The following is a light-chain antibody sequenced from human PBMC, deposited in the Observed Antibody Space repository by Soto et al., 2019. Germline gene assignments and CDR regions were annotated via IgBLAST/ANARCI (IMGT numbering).Light chain of an antibody. J-gene: IGLJ2*01. Sequence: QSALTQPPSASGSPGQSVTISCTGTSSDVGGYNYVSWYQQHPGKAPKLMIYEVSKRPSGVPDRFSGSKSGNTASLTVSGLQAEDDAEYYCSSYAGSNNFVVFGGGTQLTVL. CDR2: EVS. CDR3: SSYAGSNNFVV. CDR1: SSDVGGYNY. V-gene: IGLV2-8*01.